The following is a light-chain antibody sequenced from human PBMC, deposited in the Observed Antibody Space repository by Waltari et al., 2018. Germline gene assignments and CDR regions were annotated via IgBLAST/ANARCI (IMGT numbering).Light chain of an antibody. V-gene: IGKV3-11*01. J-gene: IGKJ2*01. Sequence: EIVLTQSPATLSLSPGERATLSCRASQTVSTYLAWYQQKAGQAPRVLIYDASNRPTGVPARFSGSGSGTDFTLTISSLEPDDFSVYYCQQRSNWPLLYTFGQGTKLEIK. CDR1: QTVSTY. CDR3: QQRSNWPLLYT. CDR2: DAS.